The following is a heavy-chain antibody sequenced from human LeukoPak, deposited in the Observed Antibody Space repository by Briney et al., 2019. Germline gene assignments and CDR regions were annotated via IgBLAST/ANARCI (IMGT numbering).Heavy chain of an antibody. D-gene: IGHD6-19*01. J-gene: IGHJ4*02. V-gene: IGHV3-72*01. CDR3: ARGQFGSGGYQNFDY. Sequence: QAGGSLRLSCAASGFSLSDYYMDWVRQAPGKGLEWDGRTRNKANSYTTEYAASVKGRFTISRDDSKISLYLQMNSLKTEDTAVYYCARGQFGSGGYQNFDYWGQGTLVTVSS. CDR1: GFSLSDYY. CDR2: TRNKANSYTT.